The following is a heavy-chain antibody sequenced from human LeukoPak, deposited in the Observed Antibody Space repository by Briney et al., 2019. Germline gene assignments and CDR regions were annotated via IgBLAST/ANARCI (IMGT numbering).Heavy chain of an antibody. Sequence: SETLSLTCTVSGGSISSSNYYWSWIRQPAGKGLEWIGRIYTSGTTNYNPSLKSRVTISIDTSKNQFSLKLSSVTAADTAVYYCASGWYEEHFDYWGQGTLVTVSS. CDR1: GGSISSSNYY. CDR3: ASGWYEEHFDY. CDR2: IYTSGTT. D-gene: IGHD6-19*01. V-gene: IGHV4-61*02. J-gene: IGHJ4*02.